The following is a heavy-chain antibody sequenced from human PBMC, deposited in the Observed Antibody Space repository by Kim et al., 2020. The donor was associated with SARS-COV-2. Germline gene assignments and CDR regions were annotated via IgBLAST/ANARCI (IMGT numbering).Heavy chain of an antibody. D-gene: IGHD3-10*01. V-gene: IGHV4-39*01. J-gene: IGHJ5*02. Sequence: SETLSLTCTVSGGSISSVHNYWGWIRQPPGKGLEWIGSIYYSETTYYNASLKSRVTISLATSKNQFSLRLTSVTATDTAIYYCARHAGTMVRGVMTGTNWFDPWGRGTLVTVSS. CDR2: IYYSETT. CDR1: GGSISSVHNY. CDR3: ARHAGTMVRGVMTGTNWFDP.